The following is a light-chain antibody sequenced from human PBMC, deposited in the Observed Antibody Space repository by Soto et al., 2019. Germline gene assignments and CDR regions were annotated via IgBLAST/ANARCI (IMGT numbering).Light chain of an antibody. J-gene: IGKJ1*01. Sequence: DIQMTQSPSSLSASVGERAAITCRASQDVINRLAWYQQTPGQAPKLLIYAASTLQRGVPSRFSGSGSGTEFTLTISSLQPEDFATYYCQQDNSFPRTFGQGTKVDIK. V-gene: IGKV1-12*01. CDR1: QDVINR. CDR3: QQDNSFPRT. CDR2: AAS.